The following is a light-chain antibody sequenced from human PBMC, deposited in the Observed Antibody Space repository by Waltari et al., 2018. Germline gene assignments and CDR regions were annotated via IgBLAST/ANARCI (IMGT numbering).Light chain of an antibody. CDR1: QSVLYSSKNLNY. Sequence: ILMTQSPDSLAVSLGERATINCKSSQSVLYSSKNLNYLAWYQQKPGQPPKLLLYWASTRESGVPDRFSGSASEREFTLTISSLQADDVAVYFCQQFYSTPITSGQGTRLEI. CDR2: WAS. V-gene: IGKV4-1*01. CDR3: QQFYSTPIT. J-gene: IGKJ5*01.